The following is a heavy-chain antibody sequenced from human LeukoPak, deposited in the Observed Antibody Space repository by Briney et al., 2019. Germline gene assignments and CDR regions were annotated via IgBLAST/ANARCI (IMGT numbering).Heavy chain of an antibody. CDR2: INPTSETT. D-gene: IGHD2-21*01. CDR3: ARDRVFVGSYYFDY. J-gene: IGHJ4*02. Sequence: GASVKVSCKASGYTFTSYAMNWVRQAPGQGLEWMGVINPTSETTNYAQKFQGRVTMTRDMSTSTVYMELSSLRSDDTAMYYCARDRVFVGSYYFDYWGQGTLVTVSS. V-gene: IGHV1-46*01. CDR1: GYTFTSYA.